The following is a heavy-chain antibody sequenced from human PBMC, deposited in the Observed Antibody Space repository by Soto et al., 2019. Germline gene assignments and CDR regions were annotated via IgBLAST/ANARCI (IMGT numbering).Heavy chain of an antibody. CDR1: GFTFSSYW. J-gene: IGHJ4*02. CDR3: ARDRYSSGWYSGLDY. D-gene: IGHD6-19*01. Sequence: PGGSLRLSCAASGFTFSSYWMSWVRQAPGKGLEWVANIRQDGSEKYYVDSVKGRFTISRDNAKNSLYLQMNSLRAEDTAVYYCARDRYSSGWYSGLDYWGQGTLVTVSS. V-gene: IGHV3-7*01. CDR2: IRQDGSEK.